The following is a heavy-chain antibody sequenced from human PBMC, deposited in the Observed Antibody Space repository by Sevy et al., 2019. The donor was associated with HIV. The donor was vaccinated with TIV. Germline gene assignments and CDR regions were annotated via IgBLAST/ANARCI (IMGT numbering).Heavy chain of an antibody. V-gene: IGHV3-74*01. CDR1: GFTFSSYW. Sequence: GGSLRRSCAASGFTFSSYWMHWVRQAPGKGLVCVSRISSDGSSTNYADSVKGRFTISRDNAKNTLYLQMNSLRAEDTAVYYCARHRGGVVDYWGQGTLVTVSS. CDR3: ARHRGGVVDY. J-gene: IGHJ4*02. D-gene: IGHD3-16*01. CDR2: ISSDGSST.